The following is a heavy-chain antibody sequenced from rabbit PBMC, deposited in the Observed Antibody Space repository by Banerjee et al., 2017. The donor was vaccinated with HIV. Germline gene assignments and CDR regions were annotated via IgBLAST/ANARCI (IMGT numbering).Heavy chain of an antibody. V-gene: IGHV1S40*01. CDR1: GFDLSSNYH. CDR3: ARDLAGAIGWNFNL. D-gene: IGHD4-1*01. Sequence: GGGLVTLGGSLKLTCTASGFDLSSNYHMCWVRQAPGKGLEWIACIYVGSSGSTYYASWAKGRFTISKTSSTTVTLQMTSLTAADTATYFCARDLAGAIGWNFNLWGPGTLVTVS. CDR2: IYVGSSGST. J-gene: IGHJ4*01.